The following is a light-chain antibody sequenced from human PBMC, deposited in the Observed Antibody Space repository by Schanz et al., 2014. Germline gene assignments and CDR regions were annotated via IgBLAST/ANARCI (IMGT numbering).Light chain of an antibody. Sequence: QSALTQPASVSGSPGQSITISCTGTSSDVGGYNYVSWYQQHPGKAPKLMIYEVSKRPSGVSDRFSGSKSGNTASLTISGLQAEDEADYYCCSYAGSYSYVFGTGTKLT. J-gene: IGLJ1*01. V-gene: IGLV2-14*01. CDR2: EVS. CDR3: CSYAGSYSYV. CDR1: SSDVGGYNY.